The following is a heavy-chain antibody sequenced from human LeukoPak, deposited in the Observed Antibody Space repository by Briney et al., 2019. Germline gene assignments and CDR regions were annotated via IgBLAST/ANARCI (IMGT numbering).Heavy chain of an antibody. CDR2: IKSKTDGGTT. V-gene: IGHV3-15*01. CDR3: TTDPDSSVVAAIRPYYYYYGMDV. CDR1: GFTFSNAW. J-gene: IGHJ6*02. Sequence: GGSLRLSCAASGFTFSNAWMSWVRQAPGKGLEWVGRIKSKTDGGTTDYAAPVKGRFTISRDDSKNTLYLQMNSLKTEDTAVYYCTTDPDSSVVAAIRPYYYYYGMDVWGQGTTVTVSS. D-gene: IGHD2-15*01.